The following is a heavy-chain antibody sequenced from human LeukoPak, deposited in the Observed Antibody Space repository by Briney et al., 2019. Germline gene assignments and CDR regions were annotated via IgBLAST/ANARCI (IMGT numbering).Heavy chain of an antibody. Sequence: PGGSLRLSCAASGFTFSSYGMHWVRQAPGQGLEWVAVIWYDGSNKYYADSVKGRFTISRDNSKNTLYLQMNSLRAEDTAVYYCARNPLKFSYGQYYFDYWGQGTLVTVSS. CDR2: IWYDGSNK. D-gene: IGHD5-18*01. CDR3: ARNPLKFSYGQYYFDY. V-gene: IGHV3-33*01. CDR1: GFTFSSYG. J-gene: IGHJ4*02.